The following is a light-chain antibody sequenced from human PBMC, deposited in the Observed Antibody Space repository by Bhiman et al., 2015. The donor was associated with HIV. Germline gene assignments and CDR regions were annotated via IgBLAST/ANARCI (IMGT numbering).Light chain of an antibody. CDR3: GTWDSSLSASV. Sequence: SVLTQPPSVSAAPGQQVTISCSGTTSNIGTNYVSWYQQMPPAAPKLLIYDNKKRPSDIPDRFSGSKSGTSATLAIAGLQSGDEADYYCGTWDSSLSASVFGGGTKLTVL. J-gene: IGLJ3*02. CDR1: TSNIGTNY. V-gene: IGLV1-51*01. CDR2: DNK.